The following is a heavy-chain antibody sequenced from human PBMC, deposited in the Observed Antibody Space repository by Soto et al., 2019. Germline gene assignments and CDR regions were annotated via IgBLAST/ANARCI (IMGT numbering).Heavy chain of an antibody. CDR1: GGSISSYY. V-gene: IGHV4-59*01. Sequence: PSETLSLTCTVSGGSISSYYWTWIRQPPGKGLEWIGNIYYSGSTTYNPSLKSRVTISVDTSKNQFSLRLGSVTAADTAVYYCATQTANFYGSGSYYLPFDYWGQGTLVTVSS. CDR2: IYYSGST. J-gene: IGHJ4*02. CDR3: ATQTANFYGSGSYYLPFDY. D-gene: IGHD3-10*01.